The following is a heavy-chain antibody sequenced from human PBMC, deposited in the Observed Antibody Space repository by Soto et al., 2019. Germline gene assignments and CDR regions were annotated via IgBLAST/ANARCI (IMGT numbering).Heavy chain of an antibody. CDR1: GYMFVTYG. CDR3: ARDLDGSGSYYTDY. V-gene: IGHV1-18*01. J-gene: IGHJ4*02. CDR2: ISAYNGNT. D-gene: IGHD3-10*01. Sequence: ASVKVSCKASGYMFVTYGINWVRQAPGQGLAWMGGISAYNGNTKYAENLQGRVTMTTDASTSTAYMEMRSLRSDDTAVYYCARDLDGSGSYYTDYWGPGTLVTVSS.